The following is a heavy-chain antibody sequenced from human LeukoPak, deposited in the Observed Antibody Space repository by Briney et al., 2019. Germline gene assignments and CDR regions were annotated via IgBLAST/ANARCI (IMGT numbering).Heavy chain of an antibody. CDR1: GYTFTSYG. CDR2: NNPNGDRT. J-gene: IGHJ3*01. V-gene: IGHV1-46*01. D-gene: IGHD4-23*01. Sequence: GASVKVSCKASGYTFTSYGISWVRQAPGQGLEWLGINNPNGDRTNYAQTFQGRVTMTRDTSTTTVYMELSSLRSEDTAVYYCARDMSTRVTPISYAFDVWGQGTMVTVSS. CDR3: ARDMSTRVTPISYAFDV.